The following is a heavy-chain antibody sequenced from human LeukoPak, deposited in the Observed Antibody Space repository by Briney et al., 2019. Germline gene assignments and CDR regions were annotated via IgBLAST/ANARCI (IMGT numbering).Heavy chain of an antibody. CDR1: GGTFISYA. D-gene: IGHD1-26*01. CDR2: IIPIFGTA. CDR3: ATGGSGSYWALFDY. Sequence: SVKVSCKASGGTFISYAISWVRQAPGQGLEWMGGIIPIFGTATYAQKFQGRVTMTEDTSTDTAYMELSSLRSEDTAVYYCATGGSGSYWALFDYWGQGTLVTVSS. J-gene: IGHJ4*02. V-gene: IGHV1-69*06.